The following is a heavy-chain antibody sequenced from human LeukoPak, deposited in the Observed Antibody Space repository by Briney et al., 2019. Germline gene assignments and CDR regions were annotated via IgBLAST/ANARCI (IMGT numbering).Heavy chain of an antibody. V-gene: IGHV1-2*06. Sequence: ASVKVSCKASGYTFTGYYMHWVRQAPGQGLEWMGRINPNSGGTNYAQKFQGRVTMTRDTSISTAYMELSRLRSDDTAVYYCARDGSSWFGEPFYYYYMDAWGKGTTVTVSS. CDR3: ARDGSSWFGEPFYYYYMDA. CDR1: GYTFTGYY. J-gene: IGHJ6*03. CDR2: INPNSGGT. D-gene: IGHD3-10*01.